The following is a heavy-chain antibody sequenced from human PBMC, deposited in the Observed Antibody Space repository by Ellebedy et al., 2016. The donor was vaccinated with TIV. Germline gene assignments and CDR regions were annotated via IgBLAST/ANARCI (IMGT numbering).Heavy chain of an antibody. D-gene: IGHD6-19*01. V-gene: IGHV3-23*01. J-gene: IGHJ4*02. CDR2: IRSGGDT. CDR1: GFTFSSSA. Sequence: PGGSLRLSCAASGFTFSSSATSWVCQAPGKGLEWLPSIRSGGDTSYAGSVKGRFSISRDNSESTLYLQMNNLRVEETAVYYCATTSGYGTGWFGRNDHWGQGTLVTVSS. CDR3: ATTSGYGTGWFGRNDH.